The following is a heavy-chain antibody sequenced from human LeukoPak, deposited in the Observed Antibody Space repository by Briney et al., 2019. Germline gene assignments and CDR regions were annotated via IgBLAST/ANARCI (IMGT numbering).Heavy chain of an antibody. Sequence: GGSLRLSCAASGFTFSSYAMSWVRQAPGKGLEWVSAISGSGGSTYYADSVKGRFTISRDNSKNSLYLQMNSLKTEDTAVFYCVGGRSGSVFDFWGQGTMVTVSS. V-gene: IGHV3-23*01. J-gene: IGHJ3*01. D-gene: IGHD3-10*01. CDR2: ISGSGGST. CDR3: VGGRSGSVFDF. CDR1: GFTFSSYA.